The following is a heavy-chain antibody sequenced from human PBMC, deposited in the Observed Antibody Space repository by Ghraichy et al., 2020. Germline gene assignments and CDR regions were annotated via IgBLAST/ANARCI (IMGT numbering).Heavy chain of an antibody. CDR1: GFTFSSYA. CDR2: ISGSGGST. D-gene: IGHD3-22*01. CDR3: AKDKEVVVITTLDY. V-gene: IGHV3-23*01. J-gene: IGHJ4*02. Sequence: GGSLRLSCAASGFTFSSYAMSWVRQAPGKGLEWVSAISGSGGSTYYADSVKGRFTISRDNSKNTLYLQMNSLRAEDTAVYYCAKDKEVVVITTLDYWGQGTLVTVSS.